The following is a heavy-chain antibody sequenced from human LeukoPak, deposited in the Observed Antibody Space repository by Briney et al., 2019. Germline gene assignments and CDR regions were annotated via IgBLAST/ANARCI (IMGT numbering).Heavy chain of an antibody. V-gene: IGHV3-66*02. CDR3: ARDSYGSDYYYYYMDV. Sequence: GGSLRLSCAASGFTVSSNYMSWVRQAPGKGLEWVSVIYSGGSTYYADSVKGRFTISRDNSKNTLYLQMNSLRAEDTAVYYCARDSYGSDYYYYYMDVWGKGTTVTVSS. CDR2: IYSGGST. CDR1: GFTVSSNY. J-gene: IGHJ6*03. D-gene: IGHD3-22*01.